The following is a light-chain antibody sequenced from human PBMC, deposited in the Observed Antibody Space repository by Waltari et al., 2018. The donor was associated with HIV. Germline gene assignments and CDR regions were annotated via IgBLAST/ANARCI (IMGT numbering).Light chain of an antibody. CDR3: QQYYDTPQT. CDR1: QTILYSSNNKNY. CDR2: WAS. Sequence: DIVMTQSPDSLVVSLGVRATINCKSSQTILYSSNNKNYLAWYQQKPGQPPKLLIYWASTRESGVPDRFSGSGSGSDFTLTISSLQAEDVAVYYCQQYYDTPQTFGQGTKVEIK. J-gene: IGKJ1*01. V-gene: IGKV4-1*01.